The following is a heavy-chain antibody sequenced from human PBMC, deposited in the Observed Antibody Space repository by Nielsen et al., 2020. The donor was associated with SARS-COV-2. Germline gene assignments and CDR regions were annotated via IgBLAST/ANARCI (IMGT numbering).Heavy chain of an antibody. D-gene: IGHD3-3*01. J-gene: IGHJ6*02. Sequence: GESLKISCVVSGFTISTYGMSWVRQAPGKGLEWVSAISSSTYYADSVKGRFTVSRDNSKNTLYLQMNSLRAEDTAVYYCARGCHAIFGVVTNYYGMDVWGQGTTVTVSS. V-gene: IGHV3-23*01. CDR2: ISSST. CDR3: ARGCHAIFGVVTNYYGMDV. CDR1: GFTISTYG.